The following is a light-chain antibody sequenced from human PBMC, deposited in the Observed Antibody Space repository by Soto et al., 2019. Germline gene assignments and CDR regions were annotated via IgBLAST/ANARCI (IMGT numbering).Light chain of an antibody. Sequence: DIQMTQFPSTLSAAGVEKGTITRRASQNINPCLAWYQHTPGNAPMLLIYDASVLQTGDASRFSCYSSGADFTLTISCLQPDDFERYFCQPSHSLSPEGLTVGGGTTVE. J-gene: IGKJ4*01. CDR1: QNINPC. CDR3: QPSHSLSPEGLT. CDR2: DAS. V-gene: IGKV1-5*01.